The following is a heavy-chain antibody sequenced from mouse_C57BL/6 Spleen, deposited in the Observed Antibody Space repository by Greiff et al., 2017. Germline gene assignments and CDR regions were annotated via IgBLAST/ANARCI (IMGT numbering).Heavy chain of an antibody. CDR1: GFTFSSYG. J-gene: IGHJ4*01. Sequence: EVMLVESGGDLVKPGGSLKLSCAASGFTFSSYGMSWVRQTPDKRLEWVATISSGGSYTYYPDSVKGRFTIPRDNAKNTLYLQMSSLKSEDTAMDYCARHQGEKYAMDYWGQGTSVTVSS. V-gene: IGHV5-6*01. CDR3: ARHQGEKYAMDY. CDR2: ISSGGSYT. D-gene: IGHD3-2*02.